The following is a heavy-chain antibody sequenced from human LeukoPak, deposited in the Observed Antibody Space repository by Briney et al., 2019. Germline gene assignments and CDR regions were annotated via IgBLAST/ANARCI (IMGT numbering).Heavy chain of an antibody. D-gene: IGHD3-10*01. Sequence: SVKVSCKASGGTFSSNAISWVRQAPGQGLEWMGGIIPIFGTANYAQKFQGRVTITADKSTSTAYVELSSLRSEDTAVYYCARGFVLSKFPNYYYYYGMDVWGKGTTSPSPQ. CDR2: IIPIFGTA. CDR1: GGTFSSNA. V-gene: IGHV1-69*06. J-gene: IGHJ6*04. CDR3: ARGFVLSKFPNYYYYYGMDV.